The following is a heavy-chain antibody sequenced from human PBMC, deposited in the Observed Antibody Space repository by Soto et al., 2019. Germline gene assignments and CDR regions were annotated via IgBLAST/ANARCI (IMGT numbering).Heavy chain of an antibody. CDR3: ARDLSQLLSHNYYYYYLDV. CDR1: GFTFSDYQ. V-gene: IGHV3-11*01. CDR2: IGSSGLSV. J-gene: IGHJ6*03. Sequence: QVHLVESGGGSVKPGGSLRLSCAASGFTFSDYQMSWIRQAPGKGLEWVSYIGSSGLSVYYEDSVKGRFTISRDNANNSLYLQMNSLRAEDSAVYYCARDLSQLLSHNYYYYYLDVWGKGTTVSVSS. D-gene: IGHD2-2*01.